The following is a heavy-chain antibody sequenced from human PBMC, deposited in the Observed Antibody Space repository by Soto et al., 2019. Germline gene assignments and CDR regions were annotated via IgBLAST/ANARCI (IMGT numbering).Heavy chain of an antibody. V-gene: IGHV3-23*01. CDR2: VTITGGAT. D-gene: IGHD3-10*01. CDR1: TMSFNTYG. J-gene: IGHJ1*01. CDR3: ESPGSPERYLVSWREAPLITVQ. Sequence: GGSLRLSCAASTMSFNTYGVTLVRQSPGKGLEWVSTVTITGGATYYADSVKGRFTISRDRSNYTVSLLLNSLRVEDTAIYYCESPGSPERYLVSWREAPLITVQ.